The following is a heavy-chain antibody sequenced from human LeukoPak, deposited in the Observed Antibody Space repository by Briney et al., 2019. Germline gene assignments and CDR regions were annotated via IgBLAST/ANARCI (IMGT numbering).Heavy chain of an antibody. CDR1: GGSFSGYY. CDR2: INHSGRA. D-gene: IGHD3-16*02. CDR3: ARGSLNRVITFGGVIVDDY. J-gene: IGHJ4*02. V-gene: IGHV4-34*01. Sequence: TPSETLSLTCAVHGGSFSGYYWSWIRQPPGKGLEWIGEINHSGRANYNPSLKSRVTMSVDTSNNQFSLSLSSVTAADTAVHYCARGSLNRVITFGGVIVDDYWGQGTLVTVSS.